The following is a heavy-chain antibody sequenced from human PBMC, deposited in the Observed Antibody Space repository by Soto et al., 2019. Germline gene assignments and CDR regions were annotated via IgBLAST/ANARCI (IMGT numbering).Heavy chain of an antibody. CDR2: IVVGSGNT. D-gene: IGHD2-15*01. J-gene: IGHJ4*02. Sequence: SVKVSCKASGFTFTSSAVQGVRQARGQRLEWIGWIVVGSGNTNYAQKFQERVTITREMSTSTAYMELSSLRSEDTAVYYCAAWEGYCSGGSRKPFDYRGPGPLVTVSS. CDR3: AAWEGYCSGGSRKPFDY. V-gene: IGHV1-58*01. CDR1: GFTFTSSA.